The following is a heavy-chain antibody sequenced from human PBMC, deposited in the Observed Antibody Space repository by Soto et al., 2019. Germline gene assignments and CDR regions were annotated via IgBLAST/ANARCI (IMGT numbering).Heavy chain of an antibody. V-gene: IGHV1-8*01. D-gene: IGHD6-19*01. J-gene: IGHJ6*02. CDR3: ARLDGIAVAGNYYYYYGMDV. Sequence: ASVKVSCKASGYTFTSYDINWVRQATGQGLEWMGWMNPNSGNTGYAQKFQGRVTMTRNTSISTVYMELSSLRSEDTAVYYCARLDGIAVAGNYYYYYGMDVWGQGTTVTVSS. CDR2: MNPNSGNT. CDR1: GYTFTSYD.